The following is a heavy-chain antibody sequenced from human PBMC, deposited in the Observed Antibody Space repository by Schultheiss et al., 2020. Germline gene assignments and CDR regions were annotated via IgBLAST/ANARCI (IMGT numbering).Heavy chain of an antibody. J-gene: IGHJ5*02. Sequence: SETLSLTCAVYGGSFSGYYWSWIRQPPGKGLEWIGEINHSGSTNYNPSLKSRVTISVDTSKNQFSLKLSSVTAADTAVYYCARSGSYYRGWFDPWGQGTLVTVSS. V-gene: IGHV4-34*01. CDR2: INHSGST. D-gene: IGHD1-26*01. CDR3: ARSGSYYRGWFDP. CDR1: GGSFSGYY.